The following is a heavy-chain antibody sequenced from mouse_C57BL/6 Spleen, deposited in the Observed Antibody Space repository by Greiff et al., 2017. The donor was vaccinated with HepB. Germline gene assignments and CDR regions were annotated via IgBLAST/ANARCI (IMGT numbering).Heavy chain of an antibody. J-gene: IGHJ3*01. Sequence: VQLQQSGPVLVKPGASVKMSCKASGYTFTDYYMNWVKQSHGKSLEWIGVINPYNGGTSYNQKFKGKATLTVDKSSSTAYMELNSLTSEDSAVYYCAREDWDMFAYWGQGTLVTVSA. D-gene: IGHD4-1*01. CDR2: INPYNGGT. V-gene: IGHV1-19*01. CDR3: AREDWDMFAY. CDR1: GYTFTDYY.